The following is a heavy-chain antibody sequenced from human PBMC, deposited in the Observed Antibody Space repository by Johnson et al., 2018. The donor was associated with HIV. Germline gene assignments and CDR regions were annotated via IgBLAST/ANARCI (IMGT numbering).Heavy chain of an antibody. V-gene: IGHV3-7*05. CDR2: IKEDGTAK. J-gene: IGHJ3*01. Sequence: PGGSLRLSCAASGFTFSSYWMTWVRQAPGERLEWVANIKEDGTAKYYVDSVKGRFTVSRDNAKNSLYLQMNDLRAEDTAVYYCVRQYELYGYAFDLWGQGTVVTVSS. CDR1: GFTFSSYW. D-gene: IGHD5-18*01. CDR3: VRQYELYGYAFDL.